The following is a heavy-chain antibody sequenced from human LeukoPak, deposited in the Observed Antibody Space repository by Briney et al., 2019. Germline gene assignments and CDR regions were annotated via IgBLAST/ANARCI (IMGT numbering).Heavy chain of an antibody. J-gene: IGHJ4*02. CDR1: GYTFTSYA. CDR2: SNAGNGNT. Sequence: ASVKVSCKASGYTFTSYAMHWVRQAPGQRLEWMGWSNAGNGNTKYSQEFQGRVTITRDTSASTAYMELSSLRSEDMAVYYCARDDRLGHIAVAGSFDYWGQGTLVTVSS. V-gene: IGHV1-3*02. CDR3: ARDDRLGHIAVAGSFDY. D-gene: IGHD6-19*01.